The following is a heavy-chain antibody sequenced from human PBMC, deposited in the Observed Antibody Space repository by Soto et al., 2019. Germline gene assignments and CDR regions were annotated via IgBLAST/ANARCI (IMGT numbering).Heavy chain of an antibody. Sequence: SETLSLTCTVSGGSITSNNYYWAWVRQPPGRGLEWIGGVTYSGITYYKPSLPSRLTMSADTSKNQFSLKLSSVTAADTAIYYCARSSHYSRIFDYWGQGTLVTVSS. CDR1: GGSITSNNYY. D-gene: IGHD4-4*01. V-gene: IGHV4-39*01. CDR3: ARSSHYSRIFDY. J-gene: IGHJ4*02. CDR2: VTYSGIT.